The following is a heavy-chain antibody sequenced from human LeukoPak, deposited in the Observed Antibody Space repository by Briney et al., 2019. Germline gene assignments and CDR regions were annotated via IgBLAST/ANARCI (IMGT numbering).Heavy chain of an antibody. CDR1: GFTFSSYA. Sequence: GGSLRLSCAASGFTFSSYAMSWVRQAPGKGLEWVSASGSGGNTYYADSVKGRFTISRDNSKNTLYLQMNSLRAEDTAVYYCARDVPGDLWYFDLWGRGTLVTVSS. CDR2: SGSGGNT. D-gene: IGHD7-27*01. J-gene: IGHJ2*01. CDR3: ARDVPGDLWYFDL. V-gene: IGHV3-23*01.